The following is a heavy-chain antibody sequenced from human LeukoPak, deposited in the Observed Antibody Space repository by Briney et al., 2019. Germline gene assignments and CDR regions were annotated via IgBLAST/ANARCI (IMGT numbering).Heavy chain of an antibody. CDR2: ISSSSSTI. D-gene: IGHD3-22*01. J-gene: IGHJ1*01. CDR3: AREFHYYDSSGYYYKEEYFQH. V-gene: IGHV3-48*02. Sequence: GSLRLSCAASGFTFNSYSMNWVRQAPGKGLEWVSYISSSSSTIYYADSVKGRFTISRDNAKNSLYLQMNSLRDEDTAVYYCAREFHYYDSSGYYYKEEYFQHWGQGTLVTVSS. CDR1: GFTFNSYS.